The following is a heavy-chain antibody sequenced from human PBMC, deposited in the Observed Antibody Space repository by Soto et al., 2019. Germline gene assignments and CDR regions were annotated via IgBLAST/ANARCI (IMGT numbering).Heavy chain of an antibody. CDR1: GFTFTSSA. CDR2: IVVGSGNT. Sequence: ASVKVSCKASGFTFTSSAVQWVRQARGQSLEWKGWIVVGSGNTNYAQKFQERVTITRDMSTSTAYMELSSLRSEDTVVYYCAFGGGYYGMDVWGQGTTVTVSS. D-gene: IGHD3-3*01. J-gene: IGHJ6*02. CDR3: AFGGGYYGMDV. V-gene: IGHV1-58*01.